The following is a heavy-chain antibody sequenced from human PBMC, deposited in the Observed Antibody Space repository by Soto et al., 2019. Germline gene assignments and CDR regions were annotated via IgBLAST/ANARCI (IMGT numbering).Heavy chain of an antibody. CDR3: AKGSLVATITDFDH. V-gene: IGHV3-23*01. J-gene: IGHJ4*02. Sequence: GGSLRLSCAASGFTFSTYAMNWVRQAPGKGLEWVSTISGSAYNTYYADSVKGRFTISRDNSKNTLYLQMNSLRAEDTAVYYCAKGSLVATITDFDHWGQGTLVTVSS. D-gene: IGHD5-12*01. CDR2: ISGSAYNT. CDR1: GFTFSTYA.